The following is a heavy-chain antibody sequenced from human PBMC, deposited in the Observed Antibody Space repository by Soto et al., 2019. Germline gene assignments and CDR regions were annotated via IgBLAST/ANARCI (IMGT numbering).Heavy chain of an antibody. CDR2: IWYDGSNK. CDR3: ARLGSTTVTTLEDFDY. CDR1: GFTFSSYG. V-gene: IGHV3-33*01. J-gene: IGHJ4*02. D-gene: IGHD4-17*01. Sequence: QVQLVESGGGVVQPGRSLRLSCAASGFTFSSYGMHWVRQAPGKGLEWVAVIWYDGSNKYYADSVKGRFTISRDNSKNTLYLQMNSLRAEDTAVYYCARLGSTTVTTLEDFDYWGQGTLVTVSS.